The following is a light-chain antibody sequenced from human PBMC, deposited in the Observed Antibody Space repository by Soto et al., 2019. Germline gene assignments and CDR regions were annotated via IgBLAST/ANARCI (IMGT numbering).Light chain of an antibody. CDR3: QQYNNWPPSII. J-gene: IGKJ5*01. Sequence: EIVMTQSPGTLSVSPGERGTPSCRASESVSSNVAWYQQRPGQAPRLLIYGASTRATDTPVRFRGSGSGTEFTLTISSLQSEDLGVYYCQQYNNWPPSIIFGQGTRLEIK. CDR1: ESVSSN. V-gene: IGKV3-15*01. CDR2: GAS.